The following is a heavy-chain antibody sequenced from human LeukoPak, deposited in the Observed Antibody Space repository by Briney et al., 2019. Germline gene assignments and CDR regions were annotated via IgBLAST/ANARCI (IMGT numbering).Heavy chain of an antibody. CDR1: GFTFSSYA. CDR2: ISGSGGST. CDR3: AKRYCRGGSCTHYYYYGMDV. D-gene: IGHD2-15*01. V-gene: IGHV3-23*01. Sequence: GRSLRLSCAASGFTFSSYAMSWVRQAPGEGLEWVSAISGSGGSTYYADSVRGRFTISRDNSKSTLYLQMNSLRVEDTAVYYCAKRYCRGGSCTHYYYYGMDVWGQGTTVTVSS. J-gene: IGHJ6*02.